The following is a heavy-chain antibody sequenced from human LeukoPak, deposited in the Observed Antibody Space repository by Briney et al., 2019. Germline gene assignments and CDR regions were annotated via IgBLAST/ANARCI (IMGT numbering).Heavy chain of an antibody. V-gene: IGHV4-31*03. J-gene: IGHJ4*02. Sequence: SDTLSLTCTVSGGSINSGGYYWAWIRHLPGEGLEWVGDIYYSGSTHYNPFLKSRVIISLDTSKTQFSLNLTSVTAADTAVYYCARGGYYGSGSYRFAVWGQGSPVTVSS. CDR1: GGSINSGGYY. D-gene: IGHD3-10*01. CDR3: ARGGYYGSGSYRFAV. CDR2: IYYSGST.